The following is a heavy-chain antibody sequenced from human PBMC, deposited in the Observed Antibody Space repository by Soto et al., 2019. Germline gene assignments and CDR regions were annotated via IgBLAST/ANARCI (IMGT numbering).Heavy chain of an antibody. CDR2: ISNYNCNT. CDR3: ARTSVVNSLDY. V-gene: IGHV1-18*01. D-gene: IGHD2-21*01. CDR1: GYSFSTYN. Sequence: QVQLVQSGPEVKKPGASVKVSCKASGYSFSTYNISWVRQAPGQGLEWMGRISNYNCNTDYAQKFEGRLVMTTETSTTTAYMELTSLTSDDAAVHYCARTSVVNSLDYWGQGTLVSVSS. J-gene: IGHJ4*02.